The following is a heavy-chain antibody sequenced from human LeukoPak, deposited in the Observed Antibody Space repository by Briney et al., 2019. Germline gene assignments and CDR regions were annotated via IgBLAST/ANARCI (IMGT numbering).Heavy chain of an antibody. CDR3: ARGSTYYDFWSGLSNYGMDV. CDR2: ISYDGSNK. J-gene: IGHJ6*02. D-gene: IGHD3-3*01. CDR1: GFTFSSYA. V-gene: IGHV3-30-3*01. Sequence: PGGSLRLSCAASGFTFSSYAMHWVRQAPGKGLEWVAVISYDGSNKYYADSVKGRFTISRDNSKNTLYLQMNSLRAEDTAVYYCARGSTYYDFWSGLSNYGMDVWGQGTTVTVSS.